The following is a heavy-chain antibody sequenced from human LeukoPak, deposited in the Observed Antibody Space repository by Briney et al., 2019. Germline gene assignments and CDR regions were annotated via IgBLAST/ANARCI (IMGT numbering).Heavy chain of an antibody. CDR2: IKQDGSEK. CDR1: GFTFSSYW. Sequence: QSGGSLRLSCAASGFTFSSYWMSWVRQAPGKGLEWVANIKQDGSEKYYVDSVKGRFTISRDNAKNSLYLQMNSLRAEDTAAYYCARDYPPATVTPRDDYYYYYYMDVWGKGTTVTVSS. J-gene: IGHJ6*03. D-gene: IGHD4-11*01. V-gene: IGHV3-7*01. CDR3: ARDYPPATVTPRDDYYYYYYMDV.